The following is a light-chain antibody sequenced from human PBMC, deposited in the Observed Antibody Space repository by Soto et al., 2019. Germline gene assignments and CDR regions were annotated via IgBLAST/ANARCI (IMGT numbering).Light chain of an antibody. CDR2: AAS. CDR1: QKISTY. Sequence: DIQMTQSPSSLSASVGDRVTITCRASQKISTYLNWYQQKPGRAPKVLIYAASNLQSGVPSRFSGSGSGTDFTLTISSLQPEDFATYYCQQSYNTPRTFGQGTKVEIK. V-gene: IGKV1-39*01. CDR3: QQSYNTPRT. J-gene: IGKJ1*01.